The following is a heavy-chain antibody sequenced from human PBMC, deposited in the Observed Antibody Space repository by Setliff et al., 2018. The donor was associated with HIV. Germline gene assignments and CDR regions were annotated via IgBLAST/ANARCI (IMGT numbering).Heavy chain of an antibody. CDR1: GYTFTSYY. CDR2: INPSGGST. CDR3: ARDGLQTNGPYYYYMDV. D-gene: IGHD5-12*01. V-gene: IGHV1-46*01. Sequence: ASVKVSCKASGYTFTSYYMHWVRQAPGQGLEWMGIINPSGGSTSYAQKFQGRVTMTRDTSTSTVYMELSSLRSEDTAVYYCARDGLQTNGPYYYYMDVWGKGTTVTAP. J-gene: IGHJ6*03.